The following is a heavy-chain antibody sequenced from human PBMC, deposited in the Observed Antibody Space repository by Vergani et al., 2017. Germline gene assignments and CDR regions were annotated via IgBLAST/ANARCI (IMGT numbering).Heavy chain of an antibody. CDR1: GFTFSNAR. CDR3: TTGERFGELRMAYFDY. CDR2: IKSKTDGATT. D-gene: IGHD3-10*01. V-gene: IGHV3-15*01. J-gene: IGHJ4*02. Sequence: EVQLVESGGGLVKPGGSLRLSCAASGFTFSNARMSWVRQAPGKGLEWVGRIKSKTDGATTDYAAPVKGRFAISRDDSKNTLYLQMNSMKTEDTAVFYCTTGERFGELRMAYFDYWGQGTLVTVSS.